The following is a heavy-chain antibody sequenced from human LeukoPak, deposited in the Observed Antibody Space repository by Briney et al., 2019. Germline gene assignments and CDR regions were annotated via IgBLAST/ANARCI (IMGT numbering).Heavy chain of an antibody. CDR3: ARIVGIAVAPNFDY. CDR2: INHSGST. V-gene: IGHV4-34*01. CDR1: GGSFSGSY. Sequence: SETLSLTCAVYGGSFSGSYWSWIRQPPGKGLEWIGEINHSGSTNYNPSLKSRVTISVDTSKNQFSLKLSSVTAADTAVYYCARIVGIAVAPNFDYWGQGTLVTVSS. D-gene: IGHD6-19*01. J-gene: IGHJ4*02.